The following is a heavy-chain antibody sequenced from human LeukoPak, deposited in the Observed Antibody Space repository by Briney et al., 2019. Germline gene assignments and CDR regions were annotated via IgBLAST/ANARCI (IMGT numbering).Heavy chain of an antibody. CDR1: GFTFSDYG. V-gene: IGHV3-30*18. Sequence: GGSLRLSCAASGFTFSDYGMHWVRQAPGKGLEWVALISYDGSNKYYADSVKGRFTISRDNSKNTLYLQMNSLRTEDTAVYYCAKDASSSLEYWGQRTLVTVSS. CDR2: ISYDGSNK. J-gene: IGHJ4*02. CDR3: AKDASSSLEY. D-gene: IGHD6-13*01.